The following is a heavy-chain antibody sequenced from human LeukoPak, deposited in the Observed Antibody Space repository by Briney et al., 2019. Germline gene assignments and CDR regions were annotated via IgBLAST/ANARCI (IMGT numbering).Heavy chain of an antibody. Sequence: GGSLRLSCVASEFIFSSYGMHWVRQAPGKGLEWVAVISYDGSNKYYADSVKGRFTISRDNSKNTLYLQMNSLRAEDTAVYYCAKDRGYCSGGSCYFGDYWGQGTLVTVSS. J-gene: IGHJ4*02. CDR2: ISYDGSNK. CDR1: EFIFSSYG. CDR3: AKDRGYCSGGSCYFGDY. D-gene: IGHD2-15*01. V-gene: IGHV3-30*18.